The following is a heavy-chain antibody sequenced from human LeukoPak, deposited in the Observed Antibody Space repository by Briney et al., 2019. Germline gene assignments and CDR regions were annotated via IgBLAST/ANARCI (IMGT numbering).Heavy chain of an antibody. CDR3: ARAARPNNWFDP. CDR2: ISGSGGST. D-gene: IGHD6-6*01. Sequence: GGSLRLSCAASGFTFSSYAMSWVRQAPGKGLEWVSAISGSGGSTYYADSVKGRFTISRDNAKNSLCLQMNSLRAEDTAVYYCARAARPNNWFDPWGQGTLVTVSS. J-gene: IGHJ5*02. CDR1: GFTFSSYA. V-gene: IGHV3-23*01.